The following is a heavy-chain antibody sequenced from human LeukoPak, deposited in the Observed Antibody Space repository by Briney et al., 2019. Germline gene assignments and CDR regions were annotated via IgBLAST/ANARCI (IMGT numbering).Heavy chain of an antibody. V-gene: IGHV1-46*01. Sequence: GASVKVSCKASGYTFTSYYMHWVRQAPGQGLEWMGVIHPSGGSTTYSQKFQGRVTMTRDTSSSTVFMELSSLRSEDTAVYYCATKGGAAYIDYWGQGTLVTVSS. CDR2: IHPSGGST. D-gene: IGHD1-26*01. CDR3: ATKGGAAYIDY. CDR1: GYTFTSYY. J-gene: IGHJ4*02.